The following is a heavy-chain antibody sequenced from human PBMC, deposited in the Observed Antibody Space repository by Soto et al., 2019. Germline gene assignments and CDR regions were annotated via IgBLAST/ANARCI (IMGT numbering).Heavy chain of an antibody. Sequence: SETLSLTCAVSGGSISSGGYSWSWIRQPPGKGLDWIGYIYHSGSTYYNPSLKSRVTISVDRSKNQFSLKLSSVTAADTAVYYCARVPDVWGQGTTVTVSS. CDR3: ARVPDV. J-gene: IGHJ6*02. CDR1: GGSISSGGYS. CDR2: IYHSGST. V-gene: IGHV4-30-2*01.